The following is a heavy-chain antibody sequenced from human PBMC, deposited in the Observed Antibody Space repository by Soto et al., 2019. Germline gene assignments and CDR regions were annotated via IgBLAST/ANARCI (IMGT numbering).Heavy chain of an antibody. CDR1: GYTFTSYG. Sequence: ASVKVSCKASGYTFTSYGISWVRQAPGQGLEWMGWISAYNGNTNYAQKLQGRVTMTTDTSTSTAYMELRSLRSDDTAVAYCARDSPAALVTNWSDPWGQGPVVNGAS. D-gene: IGHD2-2*01. CDR2: ISAYNGNT. CDR3: ARDSPAALVTNWSDP. V-gene: IGHV1-18*04. J-gene: IGHJ5*02.